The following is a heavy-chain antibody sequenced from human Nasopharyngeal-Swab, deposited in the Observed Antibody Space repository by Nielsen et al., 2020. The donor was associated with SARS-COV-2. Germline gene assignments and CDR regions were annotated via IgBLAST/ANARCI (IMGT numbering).Heavy chain of an antibody. CDR1: GYTFTSYD. CDR2: TQLNNGKT. CDR3: ARMMAGYDGYLQN. D-gene: IGHD2-2*03. J-gene: IGHJ1*01. Sequence: ASVKVSCKASGYTFTSYDINWVRQAPGHGLEWLGRTQLNNGKTVFAQKFQGRVTMTWNTSITTAYMRLCGLRSDDTAVYYCARMMAGYDGYLQNWGRGTLVTVSS. V-gene: IGHV1-8*01.